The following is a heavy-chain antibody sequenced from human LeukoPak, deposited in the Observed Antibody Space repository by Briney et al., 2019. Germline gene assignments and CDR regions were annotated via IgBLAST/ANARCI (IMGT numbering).Heavy chain of an antibody. D-gene: IGHD2-21*01. Sequence: SETLSLTCNVFGGSISSSNNFWGWIRQSPEKGLEWIGSINYNGRTYYQSSLKSRANISIDTSKNQFSLKLGSVTAADTALYYCARLASCSSSCYFDYWGQGSLVTVSS. CDR3: ARLASCSSSCYFDY. CDR1: GGSISSSNNF. CDR2: INYNGRT. J-gene: IGHJ4*02. V-gene: IGHV4-39*01.